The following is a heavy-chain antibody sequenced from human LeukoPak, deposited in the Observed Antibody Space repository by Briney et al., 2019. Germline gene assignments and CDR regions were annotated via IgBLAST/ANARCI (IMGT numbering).Heavy chain of an antibody. D-gene: IGHD3-10*01. Sequence: SETLSLTCAVYGGSFSGYYWSWIRQPSGKGLEWIGEINHSGSTNYNPSLKSRVTISVDTSKNQFSLKLSSVTAADTAVYYCARARGSHSGFDPWGQGTLVTVSS. CDR2: INHSGST. CDR3: ARARGSHSGFDP. V-gene: IGHV4-34*01. CDR1: GGSFSGYY. J-gene: IGHJ5*02.